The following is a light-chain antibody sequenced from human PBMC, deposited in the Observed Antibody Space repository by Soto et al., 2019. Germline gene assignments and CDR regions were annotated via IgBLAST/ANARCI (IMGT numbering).Light chain of an antibody. J-gene: IGKJ3*01. Sequence: DIQMTQSPPSLSASVGDRVTITCRASQGIRNFVAWYQQKPGKAPKLLIYAASTLQSGVTSRFSGSGSGTDFTPTINSLQPEDVETYSCQKYSSVPVFGPGTKVEIK. CDR1: QGIRNF. CDR3: QKYSSVPV. V-gene: IGKV1-27*01. CDR2: AAS.